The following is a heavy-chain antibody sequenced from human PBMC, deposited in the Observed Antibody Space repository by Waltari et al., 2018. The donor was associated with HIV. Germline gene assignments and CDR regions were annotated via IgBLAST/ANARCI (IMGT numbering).Heavy chain of an antibody. D-gene: IGHD3-3*01. J-gene: IGHJ6*02. Sequence: EVQLVESGGDLVKPGGSLRLSCAASGFSLTNAWLNWVRQAPGKGLEWVGLIKSISNGGTIDYAAFAKDRFSISRDDSLNTIYLEMNNLEVDDTAVYFCTTYYNFPYGRDVWGQGTTVTVSS. V-gene: IGHV3-15*01. CDR1: GFSLTNAW. CDR2: IKSISNGGTI. CDR3: TTYYNFPYGRDV.